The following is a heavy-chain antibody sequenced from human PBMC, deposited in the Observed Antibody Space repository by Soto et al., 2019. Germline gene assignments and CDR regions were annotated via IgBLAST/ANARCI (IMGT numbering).Heavy chain of an antibody. J-gene: IGHJ4*01. D-gene: IGHD3-9*01. V-gene: IGHV1-18*01. Sequence: GASVKVSWKAAGGAISIYTISWVRQAPGQGLEWMGWINTHNGKTYYIQKVQGRVTMTTDTSTSTAYMELRSLTSDDTAVYFCARDSYGIYEYWGPGTLVTVSS. CDR2: INTHNGKT. CDR3: ARDSYGIYEY. CDR1: GGAISIYT.